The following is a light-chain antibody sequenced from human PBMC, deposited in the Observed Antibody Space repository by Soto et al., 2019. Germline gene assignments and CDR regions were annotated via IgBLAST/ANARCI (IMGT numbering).Light chain of an antibody. V-gene: IGKV3-15*01. CDR1: QSVSSN. Sequence: EVVMTQSSATLSVSPGERATLSCRASQSVSSNLAWYQQKPGQAPRLLIYGASTRATGIPARFSGSGSGTEFTLTISSLQSEDFAVYYCQQYNNWPPWKFGQGT. CDR3: QQYNNWPPWK. J-gene: IGKJ1*01. CDR2: GAS.